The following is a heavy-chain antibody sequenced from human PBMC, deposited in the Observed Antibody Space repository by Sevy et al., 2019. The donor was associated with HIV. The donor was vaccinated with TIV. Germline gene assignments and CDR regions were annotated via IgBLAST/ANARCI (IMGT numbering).Heavy chain of an antibody. CDR3: AKQGGYSTNGVCYRAFDY. CDR2: ISHDGSNK. D-gene: IGHD2-8*01. CDR1: GFTFSSFG. J-gene: IGHJ4*02. Sequence: GGSLRLSCAASGFTFSSFGMHWVRQAPGKGLEWVAIISHDGSNKIYADSVKGRFTISRDNSKNKLYLKMDSLIADDTAMYYCAKQGGYSTNGVCYRAFDYWGQGTLVTVSS. V-gene: IGHV3-30*18.